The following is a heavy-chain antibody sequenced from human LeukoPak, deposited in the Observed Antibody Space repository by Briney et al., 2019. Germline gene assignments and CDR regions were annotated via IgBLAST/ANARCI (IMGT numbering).Heavy chain of an antibody. Sequence: GGSLRLSCAASGFTFSSYAMHWVRQAPGKGLEWVAVISYDGSNKCYADSVKGRFTISRDNSKNTLYLQMNSLRAEDTAVYYCANGGLYYYYGMDVWGQGTTVTVSS. D-gene: IGHD5-12*01. V-gene: IGHV3-30*04. CDR1: GFTFSSYA. CDR3: ANGGLYYYYGMDV. J-gene: IGHJ6*02. CDR2: ISYDGSNK.